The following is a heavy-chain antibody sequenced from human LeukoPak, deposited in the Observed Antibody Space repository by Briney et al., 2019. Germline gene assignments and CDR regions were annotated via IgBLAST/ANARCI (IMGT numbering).Heavy chain of an antibody. V-gene: IGHV4-34*01. CDR1: GGSFSGYY. Sequence: SETLSLTCAVYGGSFSGYYWSWIRQPPGKGLEWIGEINHSGSTNYNPSLKSRVTISVDTSKNQFSLKLSSVTAADTAVYYCARVPPYYYGSGSYYMRRGWFDPWGQGTLVTVSS. CDR3: ARVPPYYYGSGSYYMRRGWFDP. CDR2: INHSGST. J-gene: IGHJ5*02. D-gene: IGHD3-10*01.